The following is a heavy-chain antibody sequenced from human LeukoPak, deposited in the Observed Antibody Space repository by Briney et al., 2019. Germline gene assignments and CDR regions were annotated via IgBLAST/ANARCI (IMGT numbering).Heavy chain of an antibody. CDR3: ARDSLGSMEY. J-gene: IGHJ4*02. D-gene: IGHD3-16*01. V-gene: IGHV1-18*01. CDR2: ISAYNGNT. CDR1: GYTFTNYG. Sequence: WASVKVSCKASGYTFTNYGINWLRQAPGQGLEWMGWISAYNGNTNYAQRLQGRVTMTTDTSTSTAYMELRSLRSDDTAVYYCARDSLGSMEYWGQGTLVTASS.